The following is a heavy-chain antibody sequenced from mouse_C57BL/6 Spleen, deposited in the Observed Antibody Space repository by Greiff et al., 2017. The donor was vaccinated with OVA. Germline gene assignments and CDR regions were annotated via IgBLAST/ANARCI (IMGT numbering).Heavy chain of an antibody. CDR2: INPNNGGT. J-gene: IGHJ2*01. D-gene: IGHD1-1*01. CDR1: GYTFTDYY. V-gene: IGHV1-26*01. Sequence: EVKLQQSGPELVKPGASVKISCKASGYTFTDYYMNWVKQSHGKSLEWIGDINPNNGGTSYNQKFKGKATLTVDKSSSTAYMELRSLTSEDSAVYYCARRRDGLDYWGQGTTLTVSS. CDR3: ARRRDGLDY.